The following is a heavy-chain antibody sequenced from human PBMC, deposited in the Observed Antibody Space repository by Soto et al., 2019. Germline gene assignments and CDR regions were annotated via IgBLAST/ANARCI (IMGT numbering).Heavy chain of an antibody. CDR3: EKVNFFDTPGTFDV. Sequence: RLSCAASGFTFISYAMTWVRLAPGRGLEWVATIAGSGGMTYYTNSVRGRFTISRDNSKNTVSLQMSSLRAEDTAMYSCEKVNFFDTPGTFDVWGQGTPVTVSS. J-gene: IGHJ3*01. D-gene: IGHD2-15*01. CDR2: IAGSGGMT. V-gene: IGHV3-23*01. CDR1: GFTFISYA.